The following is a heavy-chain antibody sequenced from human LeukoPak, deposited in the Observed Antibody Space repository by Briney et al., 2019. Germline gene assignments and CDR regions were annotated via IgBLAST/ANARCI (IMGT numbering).Heavy chain of an antibody. Sequence: QPGGSLRLSCAASGFTLSSYSMNWVRQAPGKGLEWVSYISRSSSTIYYADSVKGRYTISRDNSKNTVYLQMNSLRADDTAVYYCAQDKGGDMVRGVRGWIDFWGQGTLVIVSS. J-gene: IGHJ4*02. CDR2: ISRSSSTI. CDR1: GFTLSSYS. D-gene: IGHD3-10*01. V-gene: IGHV3-48*04. CDR3: AQDKGGDMVRGVRGWIDF.